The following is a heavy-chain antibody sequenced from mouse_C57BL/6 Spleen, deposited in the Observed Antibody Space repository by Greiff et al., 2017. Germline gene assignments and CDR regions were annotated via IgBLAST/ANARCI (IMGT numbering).Heavy chain of an antibody. D-gene: IGHD1-1*01. Sequence: QVQLKQPGAELVRPGSSVKLSCKASGYTFTSYWMHWVKQRPIQGLEWIGNIDPSDSETHYNQKFKDKATLTGDKSSSTAYMQLSSLTSEDSAVYYCARDYGSRYWYFDVWGTGTTVTVSS. CDR1: GYTFTSYW. V-gene: IGHV1-52*01. CDR2: IDPSDSET. CDR3: ARDYGSRYWYFDV. J-gene: IGHJ1*03.